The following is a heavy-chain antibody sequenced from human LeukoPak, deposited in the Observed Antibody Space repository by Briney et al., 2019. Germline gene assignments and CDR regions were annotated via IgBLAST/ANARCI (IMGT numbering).Heavy chain of an antibody. CDR2: IIPFLGKT. J-gene: IGHJ4*02. D-gene: IGHD3-22*01. CDR3: AAVDYYDSSGYYYFDY. CDR1: GGTFSNYD. Sequence: GASVKVSCKASGGTFSNYDISWVRQAPGQGLEWMGGIIPFLGKTNYAQKFQERVTITRDMSTSTAYMELSSLRSEDTAVYYCAAVDYYDSSGYYYFDYWGQGTLVTVSS. V-gene: IGHV1-69*04.